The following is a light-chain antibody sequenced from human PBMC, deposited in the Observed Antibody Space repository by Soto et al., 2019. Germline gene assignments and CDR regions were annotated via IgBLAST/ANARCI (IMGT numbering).Light chain of an antibody. V-gene: IGLV2-23*03. CDR1: SSDVGSYNL. Sequence: QSVLTQPASVSGSPGQSITISCTGTSSDVGSYNLVSWYQQHPGKAPKLMIYEGSKWPSGVSNRFSGSKSGNTASLTISGLQAEDEADYYCCSYAGSSTVVVFGGGTKLTVL. J-gene: IGLJ3*02. CDR3: CSYAGSSTVVV. CDR2: EGS.